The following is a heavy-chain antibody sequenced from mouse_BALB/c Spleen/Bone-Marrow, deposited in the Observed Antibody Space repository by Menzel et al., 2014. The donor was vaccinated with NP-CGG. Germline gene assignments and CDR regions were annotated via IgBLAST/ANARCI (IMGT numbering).Heavy chain of an antibody. CDR2: ISDGGSYT. CDR1: GFTFSDYY. J-gene: IGHJ4*01. CDR3: ARGGNYGAMDY. Sequence: DVKLVESGGGLVKPGGSLKLSCAASGFTFSDYYMYWVRQTPEKRLEWVATISDGGSYTYYPDSVKGRFTISRDNAKNNLYLQMSSLKSEDTVMYYCARGGNYGAMDYWGQGTSVTVSS. V-gene: IGHV5-4*02. D-gene: IGHD2-1*01.